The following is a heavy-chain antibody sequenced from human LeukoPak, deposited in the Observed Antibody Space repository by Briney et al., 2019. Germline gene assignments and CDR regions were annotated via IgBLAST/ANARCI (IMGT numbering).Heavy chain of an antibody. CDR2: IYSGGST. Sequence: GGSLRLSCAASGFTVSSNYMSWVCQAPGKGLEWVSVIYSGGSTYYADSVKGRFTISRHNSKNTLYLQMNSLRAEDTAVYYCARTQYSPGGDGDYFDYWGQGTLVTVSS. V-gene: IGHV3-53*04. CDR1: GFTVSSNY. J-gene: IGHJ4*02. CDR3: ARTQYSPGGDGDYFDY. D-gene: IGHD6-6*01.